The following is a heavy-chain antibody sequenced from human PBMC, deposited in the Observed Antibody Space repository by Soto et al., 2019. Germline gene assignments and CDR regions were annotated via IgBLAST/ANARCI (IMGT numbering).Heavy chain of an antibody. CDR1: GFTFSSYA. CDR2: ISYDGSNK. Sequence: GGSLRLSCAASGFTFSSYAMHWVRQAPGKGLEWVAVISYDGSNKYYADSVKGRFTISRDNSKNTLYLQMNSLRAEDTAVYYCARGSGGSDYWGQGTLVTVSS. D-gene: IGHD5-12*01. V-gene: IGHV3-30-3*01. CDR3: ARGSGGSDY. J-gene: IGHJ4*02.